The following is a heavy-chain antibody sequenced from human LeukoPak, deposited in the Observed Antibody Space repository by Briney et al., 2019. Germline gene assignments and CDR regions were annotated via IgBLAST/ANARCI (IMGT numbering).Heavy chain of an antibody. CDR1: GFTFSSYA. CDR2: ISGSGGST. D-gene: IGHD3-10*01. CDR3: AKAVYGSGSYLRVIYYGMDV. Sequence: GGSLRLSCAASGFTFSSYAMSWVRQAPGKGLEWVSAISGSGGSTYYADSVKGRFTISRDNSKNTLYLQMNSLRAEDTAVYYCAKAVYGSGSYLRVIYYGMDVWGQGTTVTVSS. V-gene: IGHV3-23*01. J-gene: IGHJ6*02.